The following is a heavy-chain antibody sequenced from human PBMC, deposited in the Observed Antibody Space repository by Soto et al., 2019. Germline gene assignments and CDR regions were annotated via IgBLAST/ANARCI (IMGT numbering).Heavy chain of an antibody. D-gene: IGHD4-17*01. CDR2: IYYSGST. Sequence: PSETLSLTCTVSGDSISSYYWFWIRQPPGKGLEWIAYIYYSGSTNYNPSLKSRVTISVDTSKNQFSLKLTSVTAADTAAYYCARGRMTTVTKRYFDLWGRGTLVTVS. V-gene: IGHV4-59*01. CDR3: ARGRMTTVTKRYFDL. CDR1: GDSISSYY. J-gene: IGHJ2*01.